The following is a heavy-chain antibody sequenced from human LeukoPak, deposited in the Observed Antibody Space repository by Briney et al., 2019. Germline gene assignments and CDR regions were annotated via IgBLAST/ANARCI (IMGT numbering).Heavy chain of an antibody. CDR3: AMGLWFGEPNRFDP. CDR2: IYYSGST. J-gene: IGHJ5*02. Sequence: SETLSLTCTVSGGSISSGGYYWSWIRQHPGKGLEWIGYIYYSGSTYYNPSLKSRVTISVDTSKNQFSLKLSSVTAADTAVYYCAMGLWFGEPNRFDPWGQGTLVTVSS. D-gene: IGHD3-10*01. V-gene: IGHV4-31*03. CDR1: GGSISSGGYY.